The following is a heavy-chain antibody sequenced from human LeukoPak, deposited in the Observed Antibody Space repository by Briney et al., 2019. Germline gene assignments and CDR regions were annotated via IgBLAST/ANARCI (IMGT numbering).Heavy chain of an antibody. CDR2: IKPDGSEK. Sequence: HPGGSLRLPCAASGLTVSSSYMSWVRQAPGKGLECVANIKPDGSEKHYVDSVEGRFTISRDNAKNSLFLEMNSLRAEDTAVYYCARGRMAVAGSYEYWGQGTLVTVSS. J-gene: IGHJ4*02. D-gene: IGHD6-19*01. V-gene: IGHV3-7*05. CDR1: GLTVSSSY. CDR3: ARGRMAVAGSYEY.